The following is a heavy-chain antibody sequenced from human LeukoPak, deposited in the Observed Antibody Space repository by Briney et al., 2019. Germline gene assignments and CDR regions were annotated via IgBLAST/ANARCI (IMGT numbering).Heavy chain of an antibody. V-gene: IGHV1-2*02. Sequence: ASVKVSCKASGYTFTGYYMHWVRQAPGQGLEWMGWINPNSGGTNYAQKFQGRVTMTRDTYISTAYMELSRLRSDDTAVYYCARDAGYSSSWYFHYGMDVWGQGTTVTVSS. CDR3: ARDAGYSSSWYFHYGMDV. J-gene: IGHJ6*02. CDR2: INPNSGGT. D-gene: IGHD6-13*01. CDR1: GYTFTGYY.